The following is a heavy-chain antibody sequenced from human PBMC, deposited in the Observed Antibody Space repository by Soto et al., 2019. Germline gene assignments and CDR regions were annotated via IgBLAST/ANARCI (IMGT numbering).Heavy chain of an antibody. CDR2: IDNDGSVT. D-gene: IGHD6-13*01. CDR3: VAAHAGAF. Sequence: EVQLVESGGGLVQPGGSLRLSCGASGFTFSSYRMHWVRQAPGKGLAWVSRIDNDGSVTNYADSVKGRFTITRDNAKTTLYLQMSSLRAEDTALYYRVAAHAGAFWSQGIPVTVSS. V-gene: IGHV3-74*01. CDR1: GFTFSSYR. J-gene: IGHJ4*02.